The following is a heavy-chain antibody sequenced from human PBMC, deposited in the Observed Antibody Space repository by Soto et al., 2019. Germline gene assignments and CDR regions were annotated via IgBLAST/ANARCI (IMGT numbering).Heavy chain of an antibody. CDR2: INAGNGNT. D-gene: IGHD3-16*01. Sequence: ASVKVSCKASGYTFTSYAMHWVRQAPGQRLEWMGWINAGNGNTKYSQKFQGRVTITRDTSASTAYMELSSLRSEDTAVYYCARGLTFGGVIPPLHWGQGTLVIGSS. V-gene: IGHV1-3*01. CDR3: ARGLTFGGVIPPLH. CDR1: GYTFTSYA. J-gene: IGHJ4*02.